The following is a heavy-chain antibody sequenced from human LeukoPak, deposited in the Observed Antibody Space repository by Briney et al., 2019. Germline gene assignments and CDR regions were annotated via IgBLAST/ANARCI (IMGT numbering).Heavy chain of an antibody. CDR2: ISGSGGTT. D-gene: IGHD2-15*01. V-gene: IGHV3-23*01. CDR1: GITLSNYG. J-gene: IGHJ4*02. Sequence: GGSLRLSCAASGITLSNYGMSWVRQAPGKGLEWVSYISGSGGTTNYADSVKGRFTISRDNSENTLYLQMNSLRADDTAVYYCSEEKDGHIPFDDWGQGTLVTVS. CDR3: SEEKDGHIPFDD.